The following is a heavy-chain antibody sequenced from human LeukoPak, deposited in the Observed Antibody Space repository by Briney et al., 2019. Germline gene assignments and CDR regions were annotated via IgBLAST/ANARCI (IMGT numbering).Heavy chain of an antibody. Sequence: PSETLSLTCAVYGGSFSGYYWSWIRQPPGKGLEWIGYIYYSGSTNYNPSLKSRVTISVDTSKNQFSLKLSSVTAADTAVYYCARELASYYDFWSGYYNPYYMDVWVKGTTVTVSS. D-gene: IGHD3-3*01. CDR3: ARELASYYDFWSGYYNPYYMDV. CDR1: GGSFSGYY. V-gene: IGHV4-59*01. J-gene: IGHJ6*03. CDR2: IYYSGST.